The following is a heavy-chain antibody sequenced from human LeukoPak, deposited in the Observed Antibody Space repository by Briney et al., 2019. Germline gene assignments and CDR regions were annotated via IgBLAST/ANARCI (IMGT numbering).Heavy chain of an antibody. J-gene: IGHJ2*01. CDR3: AKGGSGWYWYFDL. CDR1: GFTFSSYA. D-gene: IGHD6-19*01. CDR2: ISGSGGST. V-gene: IGHV3-23*01. Sequence: HSGGSLRLSCAASGFTFSSYAMSCVLQAPGEGLVWVSAISGSGGSTYYAVSVKGRFTISRGNSKNSLYLQMNSLRAEDTAVYYCAKGGSGWYWYFDLWVRGTLVTVSS.